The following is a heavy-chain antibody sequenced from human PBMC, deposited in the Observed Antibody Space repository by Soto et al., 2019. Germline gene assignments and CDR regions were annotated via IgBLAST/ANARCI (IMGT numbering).Heavy chain of an antibody. V-gene: IGHV4-59*01. Sequence: QVQLQESGPGLVKPSETLSLTCTVSGGSISSYYWSWIRQPPGKGLEWIGYIYYSGSTNYNPSLKSRVPISVDTSKIQFSLKLSSVTAADTAVYYCARAPTGYCSGGSCYTSSYYYYGMDVWGQGTTVTVSS. CDR1: GGSISSYY. CDR3: ARAPTGYCSGGSCYTSSYYYYGMDV. CDR2: IYYSGST. D-gene: IGHD2-15*01. J-gene: IGHJ6*02.